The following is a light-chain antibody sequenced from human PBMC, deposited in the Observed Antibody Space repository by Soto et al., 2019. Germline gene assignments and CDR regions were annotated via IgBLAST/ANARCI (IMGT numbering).Light chain of an antibody. V-gene: IGKV3-20*01. CDR2: GAS. J-gene: IGKJ3*01. Sequence: EIVLTQSPGTLSLSPGERATLSCRASQSVSSSYLAWYQQKPGQAPRLLIYGASSRATGIPDRFSGSGSGTDFALTTSRLEPEDFAVYYGQQYGSSLFTFGTGTKVDIK. CDR3: QQYGSSLFT. CDR1: QSVSSSY.